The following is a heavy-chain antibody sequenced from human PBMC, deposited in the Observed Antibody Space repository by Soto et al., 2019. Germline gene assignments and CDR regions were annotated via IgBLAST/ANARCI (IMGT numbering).Heavy chain of an antibody. Sequence: QVQLVQSGAEVKKPGSSVKVSCKASGGTFSSYTISWVRQAPGQGLEWMGRIIPILGIANYAQKFQGRVTITAEELTTTAXMELSSLRSEDTAVYYCARYCGGGSCHFGGYGMDVWGQGTTVTVSS. CDR2: IIPILGIA. CDR3: ARYCGGGSCHFGGYGMDV. CDR1: GGTFSSYT. J-gene: IGHJ6*02. D-gene: IGHD2-15*01. V-gene: IGHV1-69*02.